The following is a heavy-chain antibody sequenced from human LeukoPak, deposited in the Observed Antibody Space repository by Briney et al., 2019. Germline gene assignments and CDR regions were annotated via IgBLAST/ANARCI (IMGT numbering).Heavy chain of an antibody. CDR1: GGTFSSYA. CDR3: AGSRYSSGWLGFDY. V-gene: IGHV1-69*13. D-gene: IGHD6-19*01. Sequence: SVKVSCKASGGTFSSYAISWVRQAPGQGLEWMGGIIPIFGTANYAQKFQGRVTITADESTSTAYMELSSLRSEDTAVYYCAGSRYSSGWLGFDYWGQGTLVTVSS. CDR2: IIPIFGTA. J-gene: IGHJ4*02.